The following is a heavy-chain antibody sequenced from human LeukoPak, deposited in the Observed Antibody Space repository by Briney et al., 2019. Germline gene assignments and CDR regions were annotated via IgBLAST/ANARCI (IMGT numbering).Heavy chain of an antibody. CDR1: GFIFKKYW. CDR2: IYVGYNT. CDR3: AREPGYSCGFDAFDI. D-gene: IGHD5-18*01. V-gene: IGHV3-66*01. Sequence: GESLRLSCAASGFIFKKYWVNWVRQVPGKGLEWVSSIYVGYNTGYAESVKGRFTISRDNSKNTLYLQMSSLRAEDTAVYYCAREPGYSCGFDAFDIWGQGTMVTVSS. J-gene: IGHJ3*02.